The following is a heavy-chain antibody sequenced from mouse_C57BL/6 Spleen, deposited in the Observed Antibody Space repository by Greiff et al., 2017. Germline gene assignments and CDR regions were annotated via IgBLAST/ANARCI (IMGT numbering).Heavy chain of an antibody. D-gene: IGHD1-1*01. Sequence: VHLVESGPELVKPGASVKISCKASGYAFSSSWMNWVKQRPGKGLEWIRRIYPGDGDTNYNGKFKGKATLTADKSSSTAYMQLSSLTSEDSAVYFCARWDYYGSRRYYFDYWGQGTTLTVSS. CDR3: ARWDYYGSRRYYFDY. CDR1: GYAFSSSW. J-gene: IGHJ2*01. CDR2: IYPGDGDT. V-gene: IGHV1-82*01.